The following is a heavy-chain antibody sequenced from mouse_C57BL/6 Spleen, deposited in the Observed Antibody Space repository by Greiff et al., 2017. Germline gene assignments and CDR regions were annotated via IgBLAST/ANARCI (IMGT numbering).Heavy chain of an antibody. Sequence: QVQLKESGAELARPGASVKLSCKASGYTFTSYGISWVKQRTGQGLEWIGEIYPRSGNTYYNEKFKGKATLTADKSSSTADMELRSLTSEDSAVYFCARQTVATNAMDYWGQGTSVTVSS. CDR1: GYTFTSYG. J-gene: IGHJ4*01. V-gene: IGHV1-81*01. D-gene: IGHD1-1*01. CDR2: IYPRSGNT. CDR3: ARQTVATNAMDY.